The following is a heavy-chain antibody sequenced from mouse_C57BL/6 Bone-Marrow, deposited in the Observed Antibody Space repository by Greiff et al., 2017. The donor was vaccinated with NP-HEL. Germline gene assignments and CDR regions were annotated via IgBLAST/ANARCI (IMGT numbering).Heavy chain of an antibody. J-gene: IGHJ2*01. Sequence: QVQLQQPGAELVRPGSSVKLSCKASGYTFTSYWMDWVKQRPGQGLEWIGNIYPSDSETHYNQKFKDKATLTVDKSSSTAYMQLSSLTSEDSAVYYCARGITTVVDHWGQGTTLTVSS. CDR3: ARGITTVVDH. D-gene: IGHD1-1*01. CDR2: IYPSDSET. V-gene: IGHV1-61*01. CDR1: GYTFTSYW.